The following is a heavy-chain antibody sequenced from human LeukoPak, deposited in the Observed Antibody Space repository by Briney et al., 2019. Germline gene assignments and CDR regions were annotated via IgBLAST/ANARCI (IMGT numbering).Heavy chain of an antibody. Sequence: PSETLSLTCAVYGGSFSGYYWSWIRQPPGKGLEWIGEINHSGSTNYNPSLRSRVTISVDTSKNQFSLKLSSVTAADTAVYYCARGQVKKWGYGFDYFDYWGQGTLVTVS. J-gene: IGHJ4*02. CDR1: GGSFSGYY. D-gene: IGHD5-12*01. CDR3: ARGQVKKWGYGFDYFDY. CDR2: INHSGST. V-gene: IGHV4-34*01.